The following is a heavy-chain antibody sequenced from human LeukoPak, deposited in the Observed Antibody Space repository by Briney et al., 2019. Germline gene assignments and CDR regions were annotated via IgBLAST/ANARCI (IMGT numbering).Heavy chain of an antibody. CDR1: GFTFSSYG. V-gene: IGHV3-33*01. CDR3: ARDGDYYDSSGDYYVSAFDI. J-gene: IGHJ3*02. D-gene: IGHD3-22*01. Sequence: GGSLRLSCAASGFTFSSYGMHWVRQAPGKGLEWVAVIWYDGSNKYYADSVKGRFTISRDNSKNTLYLQMNSLRAEDTAVYYCARDGDYYDSSGDYYVSAFDIWGQGTMVTVSS. CDR2: IWYDGSNK.